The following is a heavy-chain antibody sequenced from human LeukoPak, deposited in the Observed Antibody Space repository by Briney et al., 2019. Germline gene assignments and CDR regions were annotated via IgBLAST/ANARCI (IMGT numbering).Heavy chain of an antibody. CDR3: ATEGGLAAAGTTSAFDI. Sequence: ASVKVSCKVSGYTLTELSMHWVRQAPGKGLEWMGGFDPEDGKTIYAQKFQGRVTMTEDTSTDTAYMELSSLRSEDTAVYYCATEGGLAAAGTTSAFDIWGQGTMVTVSS. J-gene: IGHJ3*02. V-gene: IGHV1-24*01. CDR1: GYTLTELS. D-gene: IGHD6-13*01. CDR2: FDPEDGKT.